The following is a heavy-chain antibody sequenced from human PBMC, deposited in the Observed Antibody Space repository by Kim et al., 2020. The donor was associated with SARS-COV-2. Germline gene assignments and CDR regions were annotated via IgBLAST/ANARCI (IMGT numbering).Heavy chain of an antibody. Sequence: GGSLRLSCAASGFTFSSHSMHWVRQAPGKGLVWVSRSSGDGSDSKYADSVKGRFTISRDNAKNTLYLQMDSLRPEDTAVYYCVTDIVEGTNHWGQGTLVTVSS. V-gene: IGHV3-74*01. D-gene: IGHD1-26*01. CDR2: SSGDGSDS. J-gene: IGHJ4*02. CDR3: VTDIVEGTNH. CDR1: GFTFSSHS.